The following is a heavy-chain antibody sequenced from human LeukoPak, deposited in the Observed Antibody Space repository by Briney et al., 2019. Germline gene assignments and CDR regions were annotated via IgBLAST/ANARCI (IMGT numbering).Heavy chain of an antibody. D-gene: IGHD3-10*01. J-gene: IGHJ4*02. Sequence: SETLSLTCAVYGGSFSGYYWSWICQPPGKGLEWIGEINHSGSTNYNPSLKSRVTISVDTSKNQFSLKLSSVTAADTAVYYCARGNYYYGSGSYYVGYYFDYWGQGTLVTVYS. CDR3: ARGNYYYGSGSYYVGYYFDY. CDR1: GGSFSGYY. V-gene: IGHV4-34*01. CDR2: INHSGST.